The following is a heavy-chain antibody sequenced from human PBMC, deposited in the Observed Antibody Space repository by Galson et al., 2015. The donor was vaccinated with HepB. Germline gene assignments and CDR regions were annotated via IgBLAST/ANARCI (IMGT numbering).Heavy chain of an antibody. D-gene: IGHD6-19*01. CDR1: GFSLSTTEMR. Sequence: PALVKPTQTLTPTCTFSGFSLSTTEMRVSWIRQPPGKALEWLARIDWDDDKFYSTSLKTRLTISKDTPKNQVVLTMTNMDPVDTASYYCARSGYSSGWYPWYFDLWGRGTLVTVSS. V-gene: IGHV2-70*04. CDR2: IDWDDDK. J-gene: IGHJ2*01. CDR3: ARSGYSSGWYPWYFDL.